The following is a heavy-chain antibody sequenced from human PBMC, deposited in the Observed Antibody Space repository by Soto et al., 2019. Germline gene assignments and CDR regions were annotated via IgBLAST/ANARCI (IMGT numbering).Heavy chain of an antibody. V-gene: IGHV1-3*01. Sequence: ASVKVSCKASGYTFTSYAMHWVRQAPGQRLEWMGWINAGNGNTKYSQKFQGRVTITRDTSASTAYMELSSLRSEDTAVYYCARSTIFGVVNWFDPWGQGTLVTVSS. D-gene: IGHD3-3*01. J-gene: IGHJ5*02. CDR3: ARSTIFGVVNWFDP. CDR1: GYTFTSYA. CDR2: INAGNGNT.